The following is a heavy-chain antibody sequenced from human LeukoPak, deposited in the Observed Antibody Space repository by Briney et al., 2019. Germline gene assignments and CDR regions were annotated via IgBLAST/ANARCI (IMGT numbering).Heavy chain of an antibody. J-gene: IGHJ6*04. Sequence: GGSLRLSCAASGFIFSSYSMIWVRQAPGKGLEWVSSITSISGDIYYADSVKGRFTISRDNAKNSLYLQMNSLRAEDTAVYYCAELGITMIGGVWGKGTTVTISS. CDR2: ITSISGDI. CDR1: GFIFSSYS. CDR3: AELGITMIGGV. V-gene: IGHV3-21*01. D-gene: IGHD3-10*02.